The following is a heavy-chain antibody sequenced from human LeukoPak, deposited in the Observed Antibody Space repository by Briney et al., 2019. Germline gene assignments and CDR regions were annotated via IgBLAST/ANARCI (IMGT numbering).Heavy chain of an antibody. CDR3: AKGDYGDYVGWFDR. CDR2: ISGSGGST. CDR1: GFTFSNYA. V-gene: IGHV3-23*01. D-gene: IGHD4-17*01. J-gene: IGHJ5*02. Sequence: GGSLTLSCAASGFTFSNYAMSGVRQAPGKGLEWVSAISGSGGSTYYADSVKGRFTISRDNSKNTLYLQMNSLRAEDTAVYYCAKGDYGDYVGWFDRWGQGTLVTVPS.